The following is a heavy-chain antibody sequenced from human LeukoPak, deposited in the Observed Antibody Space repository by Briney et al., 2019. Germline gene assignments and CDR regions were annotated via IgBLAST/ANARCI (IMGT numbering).Heavy chain of an antibody. D-gene: IGHD3-9*01. Sequence: PGGSLRLSCAASGFTFSSYTMNWVRQAPGKGLEWVSSISSSSSYIYHADSVKGRFTISRDNARNSLYLQMNSLRAEDTAVYYCARVTYDILTGYYKWAFDIWGQGTMVTVSS. CDR2: ISSSSSYI. CDR3: ARVTYDILTGYYKWAFDI. J-gene: IGHJ3*02. V-gene: IGHV3-21*06. CDR1: GFTFSSYT.